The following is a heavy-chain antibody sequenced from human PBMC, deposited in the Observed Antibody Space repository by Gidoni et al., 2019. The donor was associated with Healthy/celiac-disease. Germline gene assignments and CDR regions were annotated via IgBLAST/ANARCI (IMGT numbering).Heavy chain of an antibody. D-gene: IGHD3-3*01. V-gene: IGHV2-26*01. CDR2: IFSNDEK. Sequence: QVTLKESGPVLVKPTETLTLTCTVSGFSLSTARMGVSWIRQPPGKALEWLAHIFSNDEKSYSTSLKSRLTISKDTSKSQVVLTMTNMDPVDTATYYCARTSNYPDITSYDFWSGYYRNDAFDIWGQGTMVTVSS. J-gene: IGHJ3*02. CDR1: GFSLSTARMG. CDR3: ARTSNYPDITSYDFWSGYYRNDAFDI.